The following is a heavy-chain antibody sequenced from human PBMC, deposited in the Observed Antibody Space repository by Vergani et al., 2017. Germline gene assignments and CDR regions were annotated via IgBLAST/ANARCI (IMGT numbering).Heavy chain of an antibody. J-gene: IGHJ6*02. CDR1: GFTFSNAW. Sequence: ELQLVESGGGLVKPGGSLRLSCAASGFTFSNAWMSWVRQAPGKGLEWVGRIKSKTDGGTTDYAAPVNGRFTISRDDSKNTLYLQMNSLKTEDTAVYYCTTDHRIVYCSGSSCYFGYGMDVWGQGTTVTVSS. V-gene: IGHV3-15*01. CDR2: IKSKTDGGTT. CDR3: TTDHRIVYCSGSSCYFGYGMDV. D-gene: IGHD2-15*01.